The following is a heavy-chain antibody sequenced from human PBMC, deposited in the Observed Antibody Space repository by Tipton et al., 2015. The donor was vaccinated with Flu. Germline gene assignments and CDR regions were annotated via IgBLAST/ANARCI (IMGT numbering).Heavy chain of an antibody. Sequence: LRLSCNVSGDSISTGSHYWNWIRQPAGKGLEWIGRIYTSGSTTYNPSLKSRVTISEDTSKNQFSLKLNSVTATDTAVYYCARDYCSGGICYPDYWGQGTLVTVSS. V-gene: IGHV4-61*02. J-gene: IGHJ4*02. CDR1: GDSISTGSHY. CDR2: IYTSGST. D-gene: IGHD2-15*01. CDR3: ARDYCSGGICYPDY.